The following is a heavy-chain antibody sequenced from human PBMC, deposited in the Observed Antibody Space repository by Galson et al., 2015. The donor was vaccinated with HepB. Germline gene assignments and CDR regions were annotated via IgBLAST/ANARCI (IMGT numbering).Heavy chain of an antibody. V-gene: IGHV3-33*01. J-gene: IGHJ4*02. D-gene: IGHD6-6*01. CDR1: GFTFSSYA. CDR2: IWYDGVNK. Sequence: SLRLSCAASGFTFSSYAMHWVRQAPGKGLEWVAVIWYDGVNKYYADSVKGRFTISRDNSKNTLFLQLNSLRAEDTAVYYCARGGLTARHFDSWGQGTLVTVSS. CDR3: ARGGLTARHFDS.